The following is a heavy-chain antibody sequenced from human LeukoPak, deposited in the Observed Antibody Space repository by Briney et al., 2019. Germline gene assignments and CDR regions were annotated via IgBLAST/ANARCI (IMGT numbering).Heavy chain of an antibody. J-gene: IGHJ4*02. CDR1: GGSISNDY. Sequence: KPSETLSLTCTVSGGSISNDYWSWIRQSPGKGLEWIGFIYYSGSTNYNPSLKSRVTISVDTSKNQFSLKQSSVTATDTAVYYCARRARAIDNWGQGTRVTVSS. CDR3: ARRARAIDN. D-gene: IGHD5-12*01. CDR2: IYYSGST. V-gene: IGHV4-59*08.